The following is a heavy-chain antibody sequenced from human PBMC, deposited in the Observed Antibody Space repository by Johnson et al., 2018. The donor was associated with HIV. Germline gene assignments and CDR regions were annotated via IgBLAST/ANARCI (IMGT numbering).Heavy chain of an antibody. J-gene: IGHJ3*02. D-gene: IGHD1-26*01. CDR1: GFTFSSYW. CDR2: INSDGRDI. CDR3: ASVSLGRHAFAI. Sequence: VQLVESGGGLVQPGGSLRLSCVASGFTFSSYWINWVRQAPGKGLVWISRINSDGRDINYADSVKGRFTISRDNSKNTLYLQMNSLRAEDTAVYYCASVSLGRHAFAIWGQGTMFTVSS. V-gene: IGHV3-74*02.